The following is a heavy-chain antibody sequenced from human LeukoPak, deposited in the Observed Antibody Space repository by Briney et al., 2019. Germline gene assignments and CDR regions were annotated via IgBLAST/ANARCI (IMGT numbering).Heavy chain of an antibody. CDR1: GFTFSSYE. CDR2: ISSSGSTI. D-gene: IGHD5-24*01. CDR3: ARGPGEMATIYGY. Sequence: PGGSLRLSCAASGFTFSSYEMNWVRQAPGKGLEWVSYISSSGSTIYYAGSVKGRFTISRDNAKNSLYLQMNSLRAEDTAVYYCARGPGEMATIYGYWGQGTLVTVSS. J-gene: IGHJ4*02. V-gene: IGHV3-48*03.